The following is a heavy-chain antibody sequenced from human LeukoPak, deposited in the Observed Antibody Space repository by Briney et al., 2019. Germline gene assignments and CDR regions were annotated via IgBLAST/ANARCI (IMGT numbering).Heavy chain of an antibody. J-gene: IGHJ6*02. CDR2: ISGSGGST. CDR3: ARDTVTTFRFRDYYYGMDV. CDR1: GFTFSSYA. Sequence: GGSLRLSCAASGFTFSSYAMSWVRQAPGKGLEWVSAISGSGGSTYYADSVKGRFTISRDNSKNTLYLQMNSLRAEDTAVYYCARDTVTTFRFRDYYYGMDVWGQGTTVTVSS. V-gene: IGHV3-23*01. D-gene: IGHD4-17*01.